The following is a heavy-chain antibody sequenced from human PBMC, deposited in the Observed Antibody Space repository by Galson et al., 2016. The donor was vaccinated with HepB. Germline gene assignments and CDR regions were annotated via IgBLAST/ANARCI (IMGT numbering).Heavy chain of an antibody. J-gene: IGHJ4*02. V-gene: IGHV3-23*01. D-gene: IGHD4-17*01. CDR3: FRVRTYYADYSSGFGDC. Sequence: SLRLSCAASGFPFRSYAMSWVRQAPGKGLAWVTTIRGAGTASYAYSVKGRFTISRDNSKKTPDLQMDSLSVEDTALYSCFRVRTYYADYSSGFGDCGGQGTLLTVS. CDR2: IRGAGTA. CDR1: GFPFRSYA.